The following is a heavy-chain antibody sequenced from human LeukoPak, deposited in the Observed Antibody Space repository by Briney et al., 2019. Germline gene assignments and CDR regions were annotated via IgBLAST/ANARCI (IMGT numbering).Heavy chain of an antibody. V-gene: IGHV3-30*18. CDR3: AKAPWFGELSFDY. D-gene: IGHD3-10*01. Sequence: PGGSLRLSCAASGFTFSSYGMHWVRQAPGKGLEWVAVISYDGSNKYYADSVKGRFTISRDNSKNTLYLQMNSLRAEDTAVYYCAKAPWFGELSFDYWGQGTLVTVSS. CDR1: GFTFSSYG. CDR2: ISYDGSNK. J-gene: IGHJ4*02.